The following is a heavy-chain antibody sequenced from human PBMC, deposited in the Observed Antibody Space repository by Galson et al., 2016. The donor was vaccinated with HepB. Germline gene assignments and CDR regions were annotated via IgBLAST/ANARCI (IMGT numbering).Heavy chain of an antibody. V-gene: IGHV4-59*12. CDR2: VYYGGTT. CDR3: AREGTVGNDY. D-gene: IGHD4-23*01. CDR1: GGSMISYY. J-gene: IGHJ4*02. Sequence: SETLSLTCTVSGGSMISYYWSWIRQPPGKGLEWIGYVYYGGTTNYNPSLKSRVSISVDTLKNQFSLKLSSVTAADTAVYYCAREGTVGNDYGGQGSLVTVSS.